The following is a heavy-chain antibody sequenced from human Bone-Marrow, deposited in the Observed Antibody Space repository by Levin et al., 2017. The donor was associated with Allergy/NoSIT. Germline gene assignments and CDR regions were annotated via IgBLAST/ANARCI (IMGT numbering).Heavy chain of an antibody. CDR2: IIPIFGTV. V-gene: IGHV1-69*06. D-gene: IGHD4-11*01. CDR1: GGTFSSHA. Sequence: SVKVSCKTSGGTFSSHAISWVRQAPGQGLEWMGGIIPIFGTVNYAQRFQDRVTITADKSTSTIYMDLSRLRSEDTAVYYCAREGWDYSKHFDYWGQGTLVTVSS. J-gene: IGHJ4*02. CDR3: AREGWDYSKHFDY.